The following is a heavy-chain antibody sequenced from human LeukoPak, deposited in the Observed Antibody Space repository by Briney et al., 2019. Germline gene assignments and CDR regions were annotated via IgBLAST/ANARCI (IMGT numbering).Heavy chain of an antibody. J-gene: IGHJ4*02. D-gene: IGHD2-8*01. CDR3: ARVSVVLMVFDY. CDR1: GFTFSSYS. Sequence: GGSLRLSCAASGFTFSSYSMNWVRQAPGKGLEWVSSISSSSSYIYYADSVKGRFTISRDNAKNSLYLQMNSLRAEDTAVYYCARVSVVLMVFDYWGQGTLVTVSS. CDR2: ISSSSSYI. V-gene: IGHV3-21*01.